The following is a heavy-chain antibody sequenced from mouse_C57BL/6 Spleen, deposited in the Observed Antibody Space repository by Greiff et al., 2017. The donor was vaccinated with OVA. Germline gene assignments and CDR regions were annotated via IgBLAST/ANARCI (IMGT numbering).Heavy chain of an antibody. CDR2: INPNNGGT. J-gene: IGHJ4*01. Sequence: EVQLQQSGPELVKPGASVKISCKASGYTFTDYYMNWVKQSHGKSLEWIGDINPNNGGTSYNQKFKGKATLTVDKSSSTAYMELRSLTSEDSAVYYCAKSPYSNYVGYAMDYWGQGTSVTVSS. V-gene: IGHV1-26*01. CDR3: AKSPYSNYVGYAMDY. D-gene: IGHD2-5*01. CDR1: GYTFTDYY.